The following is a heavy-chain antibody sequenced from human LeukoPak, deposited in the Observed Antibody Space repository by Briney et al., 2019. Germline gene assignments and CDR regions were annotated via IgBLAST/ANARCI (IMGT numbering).Heavy chain of an antibody. CDR1: GYTFTSYY. D-gene: IGHD6-19*01. J-gene: IGHJ6*02. CDR2: INPSSGST. Sequence: ASVKVSCKASGYTFTSYYMHWVRQAPGQGLEWMGIINPSSGSTSYAQKFQGRVTMTRDTSTSTVYMELSSLRSEDTAVYYCASPLDGPSSGWYEDYYYYGMDVWGQGTTVTVSS. CDR3: ASPLDGPSSGWYEDYYYYGMDV. V-gene: IGHV1-46*01.